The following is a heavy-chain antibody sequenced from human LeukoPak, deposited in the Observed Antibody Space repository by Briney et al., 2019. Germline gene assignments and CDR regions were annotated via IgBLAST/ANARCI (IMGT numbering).Heavy chain of an antibody. CDR1: GFTFSSHS. CDR2: ISSSSSYI. D-gene: IGHD5-18*01. V-gene: IGHV3-21*01. CDR3: ARGYSYGYGGGNDFDY. J-gene: IGHJ4*02. Sequence: GGSLRLSCAASGFTFSSHSMNWVRQAPGKGLEWVSSISSSSSYIYYADSVKGRFTISRDNAKNSLYLQMNSLRAEDTAVYYCARGYSYGYGGGNDFDYWGQGTLVTVSS.